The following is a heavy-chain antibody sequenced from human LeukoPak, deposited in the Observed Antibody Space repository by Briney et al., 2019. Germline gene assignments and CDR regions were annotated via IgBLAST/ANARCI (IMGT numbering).Heavy chain of an antibody. CDR1: GFNSNNYA. Sequence: PGGSLRLSCAASGFNSNNYAMSWIRQAPGKGLEWVSVISDSASSAYYADSVKGRFTISRDKSKNTLYLQMNSLRAEDTAVYYCAKAGYSNNWGQGTLVTVSS. CDR2: ISDSASSA. D-gene: IGHD6-13*01. V-gene: IGHV3-23*01. CDR3: AKAGYSNN. J-gene: IGHJ4*02.